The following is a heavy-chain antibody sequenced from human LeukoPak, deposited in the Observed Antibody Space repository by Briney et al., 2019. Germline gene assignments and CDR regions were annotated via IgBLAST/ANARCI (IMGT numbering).Heavy chain of an antibody. D-gene: IGHD3-3*01. CDR3: AKGVTIFGVVPRGGDY. V-gene: IGHV3-30*02. CDR2: IRYDGSNK. Sequence: GGSLRLSCAASGFTFSSHGMHWVRQAPGKGLEWVAFIRYDGSNKYYADSVKGRFTISRDNSKNTLYLQLNSLRAEDTAVYYCAKGVTIFGVVPRGGDYWGQGTLVTVSS. CDR1: GFTFSSHG. J-gene: IGHJ4*02.